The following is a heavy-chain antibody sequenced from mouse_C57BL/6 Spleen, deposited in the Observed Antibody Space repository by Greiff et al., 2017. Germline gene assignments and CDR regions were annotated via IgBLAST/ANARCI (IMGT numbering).Heavy chain of an antibody. V-gene: IGHV1-64*01. J-gene: IGHJ4*01. CDR2: IHPNSGST. Sequence: QVQLQQPGAELVKPAASVKLSCKASGYPFTSYWMHWVKQRPGQGLEWIGMIHPNSGSTNYNEKFKSKATLTVDKSSSTAYMQLSSLTSEDSAVYYCARNTREGYAMDYWGQGTSVTVSS. CDR1: GYPFTSYW. CDR3: ARNTREGYAMDY.